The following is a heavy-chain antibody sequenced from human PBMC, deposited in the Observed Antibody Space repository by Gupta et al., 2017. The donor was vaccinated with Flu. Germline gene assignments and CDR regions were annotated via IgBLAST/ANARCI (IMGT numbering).Heavy chain of an antibody. Sequence: QVQLQESGPGLVKPSHTLSLTCTVSGGSISSHAHYWTWIRQVPGKGLEWIGSIYYSGSTYYSPSRTGRLTISVDTSKNQFSLRLTTVTAADTAVYYCARESGGDYYYYGLDVWCQVTTVTVSS. CDR2: IYYSGST. D-gene: IGHD3-10*01. J-gene: IGHJ6*02. V-gene: IGHV4-31*03. CDR1: GGSISSHAHY. CDR3: ARESGGDYYYYGLDV.